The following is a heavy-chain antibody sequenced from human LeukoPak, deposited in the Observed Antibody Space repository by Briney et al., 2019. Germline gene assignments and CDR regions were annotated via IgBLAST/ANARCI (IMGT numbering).Heavy chain of an antibody. CDR2: ISSSSSYT. CDR1: GFTFSDYY. Sequence: PGGSLRLSCAASGFTFSDYYMSWIRQAPGKGLEWVSYISSSSSYTNYADAVKGRFTISTDNSKSTLSLQMSSLRTEDTALYYCVKVIPTAADVVRGYFDSWGQGILVTVSS. V-gene: IGHV3-11*06. CDR3: VKVIPTAADVVRGYFDS. D-gene: IGHD3-16*02. J-gene: IGHJ4*02.